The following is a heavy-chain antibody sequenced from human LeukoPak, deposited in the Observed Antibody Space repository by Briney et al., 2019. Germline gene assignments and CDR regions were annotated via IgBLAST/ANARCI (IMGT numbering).Heavy chain of an antibody. V-gene: IGHV3-7*03. J-gene: IGHJ6*04. CDR3: ARDFGLRCSGGTCYSVYYYGMDV. CDR2: IKQGGSEK. Sequence: QAGGSQRLSCSASGFSFSNYAMYWVRQAPGKGLEWVANIKQGGSEKYYVDSVKGRFTISRDNAKNSLYLQMNSLRAEDTAVYYCARDFGLRCSGGTCYSVYYYGMDVWGKGTTVTVSS. CDR1: GFSFSNYA. D-gene: IGHD2-15*01.